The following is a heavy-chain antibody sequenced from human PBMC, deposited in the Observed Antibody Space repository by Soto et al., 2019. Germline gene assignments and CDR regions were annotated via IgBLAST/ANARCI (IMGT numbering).Heavy chain of an antibody. CDR1: GYTFTGYY. CDR3: ARMYGYIAVAGQVSYYFDY. D-gene: IGHD6-19*01. V-gene: IGHV1-2*04. Sequence: ASVKVSCEASGYTFTGYYIHWVRQAPGQGLEWMGWINPNSGGTNYAQKFQGWFTMTRDTSISTAYMELSRLRSDDTAVYSCARMYGYIAVAGQVSYYFDYWGQGTLVTVSS. J-gene: IGHJ4*02. CDR2: INPNSGGT.